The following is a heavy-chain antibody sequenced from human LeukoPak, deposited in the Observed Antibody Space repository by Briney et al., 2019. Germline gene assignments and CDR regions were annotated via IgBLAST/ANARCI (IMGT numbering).Heavy chain of an antibody. CDR2: ISSSSNYI. Sequence: PGGSLRLSCAASGVTVGTNSMSWARQSPGKGLEWVSSISSSSNYIYYADSVKGRFTISRDNAKNSLSLQMNSLRAEDTAVYYCARGTAAAAWFDPWGQGTLVTVSS. CDR3: ARGTAAAAWFDP. CDR1: GVTVGTNS. D-gene: IGHD6-13*01. J-gene: IGHJ5*02. V-gene: IGHV3-21*01.